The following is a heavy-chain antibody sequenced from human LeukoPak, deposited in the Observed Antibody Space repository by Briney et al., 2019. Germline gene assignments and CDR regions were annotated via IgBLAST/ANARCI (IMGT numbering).Heavy chain of an antibody. CDR3: ARHSPPPSQGLFHFDC. V-gene: IGHV4-59*08. J-gene: IGHJ4*02. CDR2: IHYSGST. Sequence: SETLSLTCTASGGSISTYYWSWIRQPPGKGLEWIGYIHYSGSTNYNPSLQSRVTISVDTSKNQFSLKLSSVTAADTAVYYCARHSPPPSQGLFHFDCWGQGTLVTVSS. CDR1: GGSISTYY.